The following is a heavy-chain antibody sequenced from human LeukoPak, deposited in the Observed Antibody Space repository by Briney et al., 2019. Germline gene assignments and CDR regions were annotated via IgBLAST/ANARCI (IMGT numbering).Heavy chain of an antibody. CDR1: GGSISSSSYY. CDR3: ARGYYYGSGSYWFDS. Sequence: SETLSLTCTVSGGSISSSSYYWGWIRQPPGKGLEWIGSIHHSGGTYYNPSLKSRVTISLDTSKNQFSLKLTSVTAADTAVYYCARGYYYGSGSYWFDSWGQGTLVTVSS. CDR2: IHHSGGT. D-gene: IGHD3-10*01. J-gene: IGHJ5*01. V-gene: IGHV4-39*07.